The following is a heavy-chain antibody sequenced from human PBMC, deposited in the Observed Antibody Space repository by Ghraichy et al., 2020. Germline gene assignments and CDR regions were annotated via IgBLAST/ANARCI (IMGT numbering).Heavy chain of an antibody. CDR2: INHSGST. CDR3: ARYIVVVVAATRVIGYWFDP. Sequence: SETLSLTCAVYGGSFSGYYWSWIRQPPGKGLEWIGEINHSGSTNYNPSLKSRVTISVDTSKNQFSLKLSSVTAADTAVYYCARYIVVVVAATRVIGYWFDPWGQGTLVTVSS. D-gene: IGHD2-15*01. V-gene: IGHV4-34*01. J-gene: IGHJ5*02. CDR1: GGSFSGYY.